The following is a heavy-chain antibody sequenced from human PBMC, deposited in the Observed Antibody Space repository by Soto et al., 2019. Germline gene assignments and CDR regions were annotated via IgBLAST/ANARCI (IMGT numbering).Heavy chain of an antibody. D-gene: IGHD6-13*01. CDR2: CSPDGTT. CDR1: GVSINNNNW. CDR3: ARGYSSKWYYFDY. Sequence: SSETLSLTCAVSGVSINNNNWWNWVRQPPGKGFDGIGECSPDGTTRYSPSLRSRVTMSVDKSKNQFFLRLRSVSAADTAVYYCARGYSSKWYYFDYWGQGVQVTSPQ. V-gene: IGHV4-4*02. J-gene: IGHJ4*02.